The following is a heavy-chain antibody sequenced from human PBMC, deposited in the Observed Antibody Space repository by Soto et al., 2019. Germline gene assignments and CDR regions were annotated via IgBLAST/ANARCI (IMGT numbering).Heavy chain of an antibody. CDR1: GFTFDDYA. CDR3: AKDSGSGWYGWGDY. J-gene: IGHJ4*02. V-gene: IGHV3-9*01. Sequence: EVQPVESGGGLVQPGRSLRLSCAASGFTFDDYAMHWVRQAPGKGLEWVSGISWNSGSIGYADSVKGRFTISRDNAKNSLYLQMNSLRAEDTALYYCAKDSGSGWYGWGDYWGQGTLVTVSS. CDR2: ISWNSGSI. D-gene: IGHD6-19*01.